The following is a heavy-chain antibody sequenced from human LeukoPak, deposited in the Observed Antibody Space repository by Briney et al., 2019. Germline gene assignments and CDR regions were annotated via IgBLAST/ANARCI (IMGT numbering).Heavy chain of an antibody. J-gene: IGHJ4*02. Sequence: GASVKVSCKASGGTFSSYAISWVRQAPGQGLEWMGGIIPIFGTANYAQKFQGRVTITADESTSTAYMELSSLRSEDTAVYYCARGINEMSTIMHYWGQGTLVTVSS. CDR1: GGTFSSYA. V-gene: IGHV1-69*13. CDR3: ARGINEMSTIMHY. D-gene: IGHD5-24*01. CDR2: IIPIFGTA.